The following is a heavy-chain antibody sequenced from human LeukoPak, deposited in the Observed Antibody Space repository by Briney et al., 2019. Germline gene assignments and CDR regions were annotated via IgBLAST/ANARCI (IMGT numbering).Heavy chain of an antibody. D-gene: IGHD1-1*01. Sequence: GGCLRLSCAASGFTFSSYSMNWVRQAPGKGLEWVSSISSSSSYIYYADSVKGRFTISRDNAKNSLYLQMNSLRAEDTAVYYCAMERRSPDAFDIWGQGTMVTVSS. J-gene: IGHJ3*02. CDR3: AMERRSPDAFDI. CDR1: GFTFSSYS. V-gene: IGHV3-21*01. CDR2: ISSSSSYI.